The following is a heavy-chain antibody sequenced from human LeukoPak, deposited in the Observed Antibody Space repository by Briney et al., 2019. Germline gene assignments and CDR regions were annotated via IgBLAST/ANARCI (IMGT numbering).Heavy chain of an antibody. CDR1: GGSISSSSYF. CDR2: IYYSGST. Sequence: SETLSLTCSVSGGSISSSSYFWGWIRQPPGKGLEWIGYIYYSGSTNYNPSLKSRVTISVDTSKNQFSLKLSSVTAADTAVYYCARSGDYAHYYYYYMDVWGKGTTVTVSS. J-gene: IGHJ6*03. CDR3: ARSGDYAHYYYYYMDV. V-gene: IGHV4-61*05. D-gene: IGHD4-17*01.